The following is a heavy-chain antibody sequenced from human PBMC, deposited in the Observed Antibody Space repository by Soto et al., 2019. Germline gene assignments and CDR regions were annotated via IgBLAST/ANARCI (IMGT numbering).Heavy chain of an antibody. V-gene: IGHV4-61*01. J-gene: IGHJ3*02. D-gene: IGHD1-26*01. CDR2: IHNSGST. CDR3: ATTGVVGASGAFDI. Sequence: SETLSLTCTVSGGSVSSGSYYWSWIRQPPGKGLEWIGYIHNSGSTKYNPSLKSRVTMSLDTPKNQFSLKLSSVTAADAAVYYCATTGVVGASGAFDIWGQGTMVTVSS. CDR1: GGSVSSGSYY.